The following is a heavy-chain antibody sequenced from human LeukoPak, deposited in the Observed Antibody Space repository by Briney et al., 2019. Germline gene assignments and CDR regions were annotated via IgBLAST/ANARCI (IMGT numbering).Heavy chain of an antibody. CDR1: GYTFTGYY. D-gene: IGHD6-19*01. CDR3: ARVGREADSSFMDYYYYMDV. V-gene: IGHV1-2*02. Sequence: GASVKVSCKASGYTFTGYYIHWVRQAPGRGLEWMGWINPYSGGTNSAQKIQGRVTMTRDTSISTASMELSRLRSDDTAVYYCARVGREADSSFMDYYYYMDVWGKGTTVTVSS. J-gene: IGHJ6*03. CDR2: INPYSGGT.